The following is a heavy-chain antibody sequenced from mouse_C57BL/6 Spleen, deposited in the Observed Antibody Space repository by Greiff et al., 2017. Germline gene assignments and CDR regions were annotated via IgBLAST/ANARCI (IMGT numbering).Heavy chain of an antibody. CDR2: IDPSDSYT. J-gene: IGHJ2*01. CDR1: GYTFTSYW. D-gene: IGHD1-1*01. CDR3: AREEATVVPFDY. V-gene: IGHV1-50*01. Sequence: QVQLQQPGAELVKPGASVKLSCKASGYTFTSYWMQWVKQRPGQGLEWIGEIDPSDSYTNYNQKFKGKATLTVDTSSSTAYMQLSSLTSEDSAVYYCAREEATVVPFDYWGQGTTLTVSS.